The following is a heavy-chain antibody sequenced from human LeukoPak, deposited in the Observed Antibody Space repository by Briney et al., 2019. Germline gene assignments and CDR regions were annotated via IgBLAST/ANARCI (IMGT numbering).Heavy chain of an antibody. CDR3: ARQGRAAARPDYFDY. CDR2: IYYSGST. Sequence: PSETLSLTCTVSGGSISSSSYYWGWIRQPPGKGLEWIGSIYYSGSTYYNPSLKSRVTISVDTSKNQFSLKLSSVTAADTAVYYYARQGRAAARPDYFDYWGQGTLVTVSS. CDR1: GGSISSSSYY. V-gene: IGHV4-39*01. D-gene: IGHD6-6*01. J-gene: IGHJ4*02.